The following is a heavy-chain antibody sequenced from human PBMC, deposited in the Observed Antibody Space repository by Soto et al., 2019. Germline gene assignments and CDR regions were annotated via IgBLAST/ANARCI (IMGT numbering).Heavy chain of an antibody. CDR3: ASSHALYYYYGMDV. D-gene: IGHD2-2*01. CDR1: GYTLTSYA. J-gene: IGHJ6*02. V-gene: IGHV1-3*01. CDR2: INAGNVNT. Sequence: ASLKVACKSSGYTLTSYAMHCGRHTTGQRLEWMGWINAGNVNTKYSQKFQGRVTITRDTSASTAYMELSSLRSEDTAVYYCASSHALYYYYGMDVWGQGTTVTVSS.